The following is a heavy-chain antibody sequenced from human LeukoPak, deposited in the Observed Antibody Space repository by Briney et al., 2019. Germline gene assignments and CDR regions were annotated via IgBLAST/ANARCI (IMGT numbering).Heavy chain of an antibody. CDR1: GGSISSSSYY. J-gene: IGHJ6*03. D-gene: IGHD3-22*01. CDR2: IYYSGST. Sequence: SETLSLTCTVSGGSISSSSYYWGWIRQPPGKGLEWIGSIYYSGSTYYNPSLKSRVTISVDTSKNQFSLKLSSVTAADTAVYYCARDYYDSSGYPYYYYMDVWGKGTTVTVSS. V-gene: IGHV4-39*07. CDR3: ARDYYDSSGYPYYYYMDV.